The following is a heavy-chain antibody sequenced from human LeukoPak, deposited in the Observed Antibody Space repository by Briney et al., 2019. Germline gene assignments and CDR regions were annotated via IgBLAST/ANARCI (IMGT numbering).Heavy chain of an antibody. V-gene: IGHV4-39*01. CDR3: ARVRRGSGYGGVDY. Sequence: SETLSLTCTVSGGSISSGSYYWGWIRQPPGKGLEWIGSIYYSGSTYYNPSLKSRVTISVDTSKNQFSLKLSSVTAADTAVHYCARVRRGSGYGGVDYWGQGTLVTVSS. J-gene: IGHJ4*02. CDR1: GGSISSGSYY. CDR2: IYYSGST. D-gene: IGHD3-22*01.